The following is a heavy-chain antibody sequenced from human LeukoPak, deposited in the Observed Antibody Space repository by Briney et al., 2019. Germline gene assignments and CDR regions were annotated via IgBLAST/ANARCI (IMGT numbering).Heavy chain of an antibody. Sequence: ASVKVSCKASGYTFTSYDINWVRQATGQGLEWMGWMNPNSGNTGYAQKFQGRVTMTRNTSISTAYMELSSLRSEDTAVYYCAGMTWYYGSGSYYYYYGMDVWGQGTTVTVSS. CDR2: MNPNSGNT. V-gene: IGHV1-8*01. J-gene: IGHJ6*02. CDR1: GYTFTSYD. D-gene: IGHD3-10*01. CDR3: AGMTWYYGSGSYYYYYGMDV.